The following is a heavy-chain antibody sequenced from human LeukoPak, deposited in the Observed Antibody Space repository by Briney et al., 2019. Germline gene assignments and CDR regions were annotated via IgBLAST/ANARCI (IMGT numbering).Heavy chain of an antibody. CDR1: GGSISSSSYY. CDR3: ARHRVVTWNWFDP. J-gene: IGHJ5*02. V-gene: IGHV4-39*01. CDR2: IYYSGST. D-gene: IGHD3-10*01. Sequence: PSETLSLTCTVSGGSISSSSYYWGWIRQPPGKGLEWIGSIYYSGSTYYNPSLKSRVTISVDTSKNQFSLKLSSVTAADTAVYYCARHRVVTWNWFDPWGQGTLVTVSS.